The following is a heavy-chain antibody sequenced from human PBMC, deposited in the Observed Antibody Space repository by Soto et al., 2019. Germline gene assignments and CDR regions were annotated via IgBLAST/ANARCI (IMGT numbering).Heavy chain of an antibody. V-gene: IGHV1-69*02. CDR2: VNSILPMS. D-gene: IGHD3-10*01. Sequence: QVQLVQSGAEVRKPGSAVRVSCKASADTFNFYTINWVRQAPGLGLEWVGRVNSILPMSNYARNLEGRGTVTADKSTTTAYIRLRSLTSDDTAIYYCATSYGSGHRAFDYWCQGALVTASS. CDR3: ATSYGSGHRAFDY. J-gene: IGHJ4*02. CDR1: ADTFNFYT.